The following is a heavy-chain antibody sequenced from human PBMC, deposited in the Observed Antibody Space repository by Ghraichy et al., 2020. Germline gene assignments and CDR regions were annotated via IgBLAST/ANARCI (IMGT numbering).Heavy chain of an antibody. V-gene: IGHV3-11*01. CDR3: ARDGPNCSGGSCYSWWPPYYYYYYGMDV. CDR2: ISSSGSTI. D-gene: IGHD2-15*01. Sequence: GGSLRLSCAASGFTFSDYYMSWIRQAPGKGLEWVSYISSSGSTIYYADSVKGRFTISRDNAKNSLYLQMNSLRAEDTAVYYCARDGPNCSGGSCYSWWPPYYYYYYGMDVWGQGTTVTVSS. J-gene: IGHJ6*02. CDR1: GFTFSDYY.